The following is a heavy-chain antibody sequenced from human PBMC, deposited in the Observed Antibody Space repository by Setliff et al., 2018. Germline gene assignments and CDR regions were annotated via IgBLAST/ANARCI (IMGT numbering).Heavy chain of an antibody. D-gene: IGHD3-10*01. V-gene: IGHV4-34*01. CDR3: ARHLLVQGTYHFDY. J-gene: IGHJ4*02. CDR2: INHSGST. CDR1: GGSFSNYY. Sequence: SETLSLTCTVYGGSFSNYYWSWIRQPPGKGLEWIGEINHSGSTNYNSSLTSRVTISVDTSKNQFSLKLTSMTAADTAVYFCARHLLVQGTYHFDYWGQGSPVTVSS.